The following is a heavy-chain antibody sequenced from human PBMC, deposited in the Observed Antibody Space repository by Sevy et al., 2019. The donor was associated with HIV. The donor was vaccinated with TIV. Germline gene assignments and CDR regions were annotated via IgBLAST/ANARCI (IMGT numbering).Heavy chain of an antibody. D-gene: IGHD6-13*01. CDR1: GFTFSDHY. V-gene: IGHV3-72*01. Sequence: GGSLRLSCAASGFTFSDHYMDWVRQAPGKGLEWVGRSRKKANSYSPEYAASVKGRFTISRDDSKNSLYLHMNSLKTEETAVYYCVRLSYTSSWNFDYWGQGTLVTVSS. CDR2: SRKKANSYSP. J-gene: IGHJ4*02. CDR3: VRLSYTSSWNFDY.